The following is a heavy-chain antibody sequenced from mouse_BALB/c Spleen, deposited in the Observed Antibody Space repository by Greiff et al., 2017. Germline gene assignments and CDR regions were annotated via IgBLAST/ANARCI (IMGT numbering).Heavy chain of an antibody. V-gene: IGHV1-82*01. CDR1: GYAFSSSW. D-gene: IGHD1-1*01. CDR2: IYPGDGDT. Sequence: QVQLQQSGPELVKPGASVKISCKASGYAFSSSWMNWVKQRPGQGLEWIGRIYPGDGDTNYNGKFKGKATLTADKSSSTAYMQLSSLTSVDSAVYFWARKDYYYGEDYAMDYGGEGTSVTVSS. J-gene: IGHJ4*01. CDR3: ARKDYYYGEDYAMDY.